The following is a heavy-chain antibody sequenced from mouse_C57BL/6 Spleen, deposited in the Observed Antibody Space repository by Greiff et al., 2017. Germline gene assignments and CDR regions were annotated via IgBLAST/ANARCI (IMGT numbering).Heavy chain of an antibody. CDR1: GFTFSSYG. Sequence: EVQLQQSGGDLVKPGGSLKLSCAASGFTFSSYGMSWVRQTPDKRLEWVATISSGGSYTYYPDSVKGRFTISRDNAKNTLYLQMSSLKSEDTAMYYCARLHYGSPAYWGQGTLVTVSA. D-gene: IGHD1-1*01. V-gene: IGHV5-6*01. CDR2: ISSGGSYT. CDR3: ARLHYGSPAY. J-gene: IGHJ3*01.